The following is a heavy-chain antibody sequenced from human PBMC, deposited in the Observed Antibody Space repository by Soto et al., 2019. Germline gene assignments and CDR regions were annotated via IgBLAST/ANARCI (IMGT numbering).Heavy chain of an antibody. CDR2: INGDGRTT. V-gene: IGHV3-74*01. J-gene: IGHJ5*02. CDR1: GLIFSSYW. Sequence: EVQLEESGGGLVQPGGSLRLSCTASGLIFSSYWMHWVRQAPGKGLMWVSRINGDGRTTTYADSVKGRFTISRDNAKNTVYLQMNRLSAEDTAVYYCAGGDYSGAGTFYLTDLWGQGTLGTVSS. CDR3: AGGDYSGAGTFYLTDL. D-gene: IGHD3-10*01.